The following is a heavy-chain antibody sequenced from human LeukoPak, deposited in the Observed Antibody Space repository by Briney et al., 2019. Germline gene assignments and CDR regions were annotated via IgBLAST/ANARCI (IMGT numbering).Heavy chain of an antibody. CDR3: ARELTTVRYYYYYYMDV. CDR2: TNHSGST. D-gene: IGHD4-11*01. V-gene: IGHV4-34*01. Sequence: TSETLSLTCAVYGGSFSGYYWSWIRQPPGKGLEWIGETNHSGSTNYNPSLKSRVTISVDTSKSQFSLKLSSVTAADTAVYYCARELTTVRYYYYYYMDVWGKGTTVTVSS. CDR1: GGSFSGYY. J-gene: IGHJ6*03.